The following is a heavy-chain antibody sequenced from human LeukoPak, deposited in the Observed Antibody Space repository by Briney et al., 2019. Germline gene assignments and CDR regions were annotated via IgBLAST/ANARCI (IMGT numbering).Heavy chain of an antibody. CDR2: IYFSGST. J-gene: IGHJ5*02. CDR3: ARVSLYAIAADA. Sequence: SETLSLTCTVSGGSISSYYWSWTRQPAGKGLEWIGRIYFSGSTNYNPSLKSRVTMSVDTSKNQFSLTLSSVSAADTAVYYCARVSLYAIAADAWGQGTLVTVSS. D-gene: IGHD6-13*01. V-gene: IGHV4-4*07. CDR1: GGSISSYY.